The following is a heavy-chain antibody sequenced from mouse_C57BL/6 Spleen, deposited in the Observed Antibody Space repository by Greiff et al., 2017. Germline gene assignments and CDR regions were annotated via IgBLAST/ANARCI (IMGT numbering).Heavy chain of an antibody. Sequence: VKLQESGAELVKPGASVKISCKASGYAFSSYWMNWVKQRPGKGLEWIGQIYPGDGDPNYNGKFKGKATLTADKSSCTSYMQLSSLTSKDSAVYFCARGTVVAKVYAMDYWGQGTSVTVSS. D-gene: IGHD1-1*01. CDR2: IYPGDGDP. CDR1: GYAFSSYW. V-gene: IGHV1-80*01. J-gene: IGHJ4*01. CDR3: ARGTVVAKVYAMDY.